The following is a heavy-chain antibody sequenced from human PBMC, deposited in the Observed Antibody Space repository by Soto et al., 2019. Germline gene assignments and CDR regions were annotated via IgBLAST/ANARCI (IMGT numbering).Heavy chain of an antibody. CDR3: AKDSSKFSPRAAQPGHSSGWSPFDY. J-gene: IGHJ4*02. Sequence: GGSLRLSCAASGFTFSSYAMSWVRQAPGKGLEWVSAISGSGGSTYYADSVKGRFTISRDNSKNTLYLQMNSLRAEDTAVYYCAKDSSKFSPRAAQPGHSSGWSPFDYWGQGTLVTVSS. V-gene: IGHV3-23*01. CDR1: GFTFSSYA. D-gene: IGHD6-19*01. CDR2: ISGSGGST.